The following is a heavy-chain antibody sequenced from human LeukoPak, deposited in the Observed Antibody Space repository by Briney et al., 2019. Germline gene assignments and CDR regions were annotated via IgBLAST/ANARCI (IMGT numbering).Heavy chain of an antibody. CDR1: GGSISSSSSY. D-gene: IGHD2-15*01. CDR3: ARGAEDIVVVVAATSDWFDP. J-gene: IGHJ5*02. V-gene: IGHV4-39*07. CDR2: IYYSGSS. Sequence: SETLSLTCSVSGGSISSSSSYWGWIRQPPGKGLEWIGSIYYSGSSFDNPSLKSRVTISVDTSKNQFSLKLSSVTAADTAVYYCARGAEDIVVVVAATSDWFDPWGQGTLVTVSS.